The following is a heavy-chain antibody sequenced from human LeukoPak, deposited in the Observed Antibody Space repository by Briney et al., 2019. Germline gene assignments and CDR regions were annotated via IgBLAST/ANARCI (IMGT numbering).Heavy chain of an antibody. J-gene: IGHJ6*03. CDR1: RTTFIHYW. CDR3: ARDVRNRVGLNYYHQYMDV. CDR2: INQDGSEK. V-gene: IGHV3-7*01. D-gene: IGHD1-26*01. Sequence: GGSLRLSCAASRTTFIHYWMSWVRQAPGKGLEWEANINQDGSEKYYVDSVKGRFIISRDNAENSVYLHMNSLRADDTAVYYCARDVRNRVGLNYYHQYMDVWGKGTMVTDSS.